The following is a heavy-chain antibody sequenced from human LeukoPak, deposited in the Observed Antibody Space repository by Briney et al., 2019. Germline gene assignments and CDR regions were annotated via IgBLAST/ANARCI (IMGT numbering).Heavy chain of an antibody. V-gene: IGHV3-66*01. CDR2: IYSGGST. CDR3: ARDNDGYVDY. CDR1: GFTVSSNY. Sequence: PGGSLRLSCAASGFTVSSNYMSWVRQAPGKGLEWVSVIYSGGSTYYADSVKGRFTISRDNSENTLYLQMNSLRAEDTAVYYCARDNDGYVDYWGQGTLVTVSS. D-gene: IGHD5-18*01. J-gene: IGHJ4*02.